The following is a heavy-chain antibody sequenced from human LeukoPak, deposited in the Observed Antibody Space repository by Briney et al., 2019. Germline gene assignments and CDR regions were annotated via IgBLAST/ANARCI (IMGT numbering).Heavy chain of an antibody. V-gene: IGHV1-18*01. Sequence: ASVKVSCKASGYTFTSYGISWVRQAPGQGLEWMGWISAYNGNTNYAQKLQGRVTMTTDTSTSTAYMELRSLRSDDTAVYYCARLSSSSDAYYYYYMDVWGKGTTVTVS. CDR2: ISAYNGNT. J-gene: IGHJ6*03. CDR1: GYTFTSYG. CDR3: ARLSSSSDAYYYYYMDV. D-gene: IGHD6-6*01.